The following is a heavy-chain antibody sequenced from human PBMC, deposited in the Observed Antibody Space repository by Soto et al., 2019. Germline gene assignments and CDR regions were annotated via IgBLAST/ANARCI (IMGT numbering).Heavy chain of an antibody. D-gene: IGHD4-17*01. J-gene: IGHJ4*02. CDR3: AHGTTVKTHFDY. Sequence: QITLKESGPTLVKPTQTLTLTCTFSGFSLSTSGVGVGWIRQPPGKALEWLALIYWDDDKRYSPSLKSRLTIPKDTSNHQVVLTITNMDPVDTATYYCAHGTTVKTHFDYWGQGTLVTVSS. CDR1: GFSLSTSGVG. CDR2: IYWDDDK. V-gene: IGHV2-5*02.